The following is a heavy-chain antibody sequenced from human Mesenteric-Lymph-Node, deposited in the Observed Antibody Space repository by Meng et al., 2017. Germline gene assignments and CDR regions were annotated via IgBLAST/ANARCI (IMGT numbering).Heavy chain of an antibody. CDR1: GDSVSSNSAA. J-gene: IGHJ4*02. CDR2: TYYRSKYYN. D-gene: IGHD3-10*02. Sequence: HQSGAGLVDPSQTLSLPCAICGDSVSSNSAAWNWIRQSPSRGLEWLGRTYYRSKYYNDYALSVKSRITINPDTSKNQFSLQLNSVSAEDTAIYYCARDWGDVRGGFDFWGQGTLVTVSS. V-gene: IGHV6-1*01. CDR3: ARDWGDVRGGFDF.